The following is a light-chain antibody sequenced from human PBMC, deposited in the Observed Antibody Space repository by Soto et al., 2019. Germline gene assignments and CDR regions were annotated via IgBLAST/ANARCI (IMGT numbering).Light chain of an antibody. CDR2: DVS. CDR3: QQRSDWPLT. CDR1: QSVTSY. J-gene: IGKJ5*01. V-gene: IGKV3-11*01. Sequence: EIVFTHSPATLSFSPVERATLSCRASQSVTSYLAWYQQKPGQAPRLLIYDVSNRASGIPARFSGSGSETDSTLTISSLEPEDFAVYYCQQRSDWPLTFGQGTRLEI.